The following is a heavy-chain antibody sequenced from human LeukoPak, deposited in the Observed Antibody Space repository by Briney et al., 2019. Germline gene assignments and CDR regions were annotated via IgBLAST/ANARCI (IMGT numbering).Heavy chain of an antibody. Sequence: PGGSLRLSCAASGFTFSDYYMSWIRQAPGKGLERVSYISSSGSTIYYADSVKGRFTISRDNAKNSLYLQMNSLRAEDTAVYYCARDYYDSSGYYYFDYWGQGTLVTVSS. D-gene: IGHD3-22*01. V-gene: IGHV3-11*04. J-gene: IGHJ4*02. CDR3: ARDYYDSSGYYYFDY. CDR2: ISSSGSTI. CDR1: GFTFSDYY.